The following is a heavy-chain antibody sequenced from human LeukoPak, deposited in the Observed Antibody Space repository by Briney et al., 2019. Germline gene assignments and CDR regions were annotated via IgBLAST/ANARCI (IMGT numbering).Heavy chain of an antibody. Sequence: SETLSLTCAVYGGSFSGYYWSWIRQPPGKGLEWIGEINHSGSTNYNPSLKSRVTISVDTSKNQFSLKLSSVTAADTAVYYCARSRGYCSSTSCYAGYSNYGRSPYYFDYWGQGTLVTVSS. CDR1: GGSFSGYY. D-gene: IGHD2-2*01. V-gene: IGHV4-34*01. CDR3: ARSRGYCSSTSCYAGYSNYGRSPYYFDY. CDR2: INHSGST. J-gene: IGHJ4*02.